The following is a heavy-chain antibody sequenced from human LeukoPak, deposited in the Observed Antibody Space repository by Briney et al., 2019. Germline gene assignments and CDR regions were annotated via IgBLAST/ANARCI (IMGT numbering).Heavy chain of an antibody. Sequence: GGSLRLSCAASGFIFSNSAMHWVRQAPGKGLEWVAVISYDGSNKYYADSVKGRFTISRDNSKNTLYLQMNSLRAEDTAVYYCAKGIGEWLVKGGGCFDFWGQGTLVTVSS. CDR2: ISYDGSNK. CDR3: AKGIGEWLVKGGGCFDF. CDR1: GFIFSNSA. J-gene: IGHJ4*02. D-gene: IGHD6-19*01. V-gene: IGHV3-30*18.